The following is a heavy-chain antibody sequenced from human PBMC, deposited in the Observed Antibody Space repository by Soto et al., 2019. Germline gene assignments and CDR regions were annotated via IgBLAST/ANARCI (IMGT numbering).Heavy chain of an antibody. Sequence: GGSLRLSCAASGFTFSSYAMSWVRQAPGKGLEWVSAISGSGGSTYYADSVKGRFTISRDNSKNTLHLQMNSLRAEDTAEYYCAEDRSTSYYYYYMDVWGKGTTVTVSS. V-gene: IGHV3-23*01. J-gene: IGHJ6*03. D-gene: IGHD2-8*01. CDR1: GFTFSSYA. CDR2: ISGSGGST. CDR3: AEDRSTSYYYYYMDV.